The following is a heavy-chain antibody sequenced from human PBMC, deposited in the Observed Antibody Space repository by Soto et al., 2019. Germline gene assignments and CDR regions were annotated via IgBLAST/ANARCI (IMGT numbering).Heavy chain of an antibody. CDR2: SNAGNGYT. Sequence: ASVKVSWKASGYTFTTYSMHWVRQAPGHRLEWMGWSNAGNGYTQYSQDFQGRVTITRSINTAYLQWSSLKASDTAMYYCARHDRSGYTSGDHAFDIWGQGTMVTVSS. J-gene: IGHJ3*02. V-gene: IGHV1-3*02. D-gene: IGHD5-18*01. CDR1: GYTFTTYS. CDR3: ARHDRSGYTSGDHAFDI.